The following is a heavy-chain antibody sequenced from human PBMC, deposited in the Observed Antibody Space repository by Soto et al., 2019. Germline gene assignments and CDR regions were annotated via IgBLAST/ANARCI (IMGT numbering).Heavy chain of an antibody. Sequence: ASVKVSCKASGYTFSNYAISWVRQAPGQGREWMGWINVKNGNTDYAQKFQGRVTVTTDTSTSTAYMELRGLRSDDTATYYCARDYRIEYAFDVWGQGTMVTVSS. CDR1: GYTFSNYA. J-gene: IGHJ3*01. V-gene: IGHV1-18*04. CDR2: INVKNGNT. CDR3: ARDYRIEYAFDV.